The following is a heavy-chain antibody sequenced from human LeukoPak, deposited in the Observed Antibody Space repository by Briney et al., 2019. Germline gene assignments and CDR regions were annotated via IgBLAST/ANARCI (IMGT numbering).Heavy chain of an antibody. CDR1: GGSISSYY. Sequence: SETLSLTCTVSGGSISSYYWSWIRQPAGKGLEWIGRIYTSGSTNYNPSLKSRVTMSVDTSKNQFSLKLSSVTAADTAVYYCARESYSGWSRSYYLDYWGQGTLVTVSS. D-gene: IGHD6-19*01. CDR2: IYTSGST. CDR3: ARESYSGWSRSYYLDY. V-gene: IGHV4-4*07. J-gene: IGHJ4*02.